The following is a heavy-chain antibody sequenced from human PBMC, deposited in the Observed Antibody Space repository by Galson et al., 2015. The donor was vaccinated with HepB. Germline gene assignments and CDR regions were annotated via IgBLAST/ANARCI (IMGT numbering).Heavy chain of an antibody. CDR2: ISSSTIYT. D-gene: IGHD4-17*01. CDR3: ARVADSDYGDHSHFDY. J-gene: IGHJ4*02. Sequence: SLRLSCAASGFTFSDYYMSWIRQAPGKGLEWVSYISSSTIYTNYADSVKGRFTISRDNVKSSVYLQMNSLRAEDTAVYYCARVADSDYGDHSHFDYWGQGTLVTVSS. V-gene: IGHV3-11*06. CDR1: GFTFSDYY.